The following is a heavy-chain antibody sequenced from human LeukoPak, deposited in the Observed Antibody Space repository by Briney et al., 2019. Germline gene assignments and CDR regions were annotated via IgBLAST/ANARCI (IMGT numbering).Heavy chain of an antibody. CDR1: GDSISSSNYY. CDR2: IYYNGTT. CDR3: ARDSGTTGEVKFDP. Sequence: PSETLSLTCTVSGDSISSSNYYWGWIRQPPGKGLQWLGSIYYNGTTYYNPSLKSRVTISVDTSKNQFSLRLTSVTAADTAVYYCARDSGTTGEVKFDPWGQGTLVTVSS. J-gene: IGHJ5*02. V-gene: IGHV4-39*07. D-gene: IGHD3-10*01.